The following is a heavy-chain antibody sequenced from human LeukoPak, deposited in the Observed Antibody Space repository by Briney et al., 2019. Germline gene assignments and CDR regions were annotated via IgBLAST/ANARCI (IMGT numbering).Heavy chain of an antibody. CDR1: GFTFSNAW. V-gene: IGHV3-15*01. CDR3: TTDLENGDYPWY. Sequence: YPGGSLRLSCAGSGFTFSNAWMSWVRQAPGRGLEWVCRIKSKTDGGTTDYAAPAKGRFTISRDDSKNTLYLQMNSLKTEDTAVYYCTTDLENGDYPWYWGQGTLVTVSS. D-gene: IGHD4-17*01. J-gene: IGHJ4*02. CDR2: IKSKTDGGTT.